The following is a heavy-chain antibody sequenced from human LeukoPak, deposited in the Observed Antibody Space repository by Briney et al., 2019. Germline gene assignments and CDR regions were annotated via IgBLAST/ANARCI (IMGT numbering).Heavy chain of an antibody. Sequence: GGSLTLSCAASGFTFDNYAMHWVRHGPGQGLEWVSGISWNSGSIGYADSVKGRFTISRDNSKNTLYLQMNSLRAEDTAVYYCARERGLERGWFDPWGQGTLVTVSS. D-gene: IGHD5-12*01. CDR1: GFTFDNYA. V-gene: IGHV3-9*01. CDR2: ISWNSGSI. J-gene: IGHJ5*02. CDR3: ARERGLERGWFDP.